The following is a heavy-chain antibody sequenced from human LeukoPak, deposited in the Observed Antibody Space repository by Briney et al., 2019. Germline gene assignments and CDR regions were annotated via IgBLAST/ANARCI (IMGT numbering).Heavy chain of an antibody. Sequence: SETLPLTCAVYGGSFSGYYWSWIRQPPGKGLEWIGEINHSGSTNYNPSLKSRVTISVDTSKNQFSLKLSSVAAADTAVYYCARDSIAVAGDYYYYYMDVWGKGTTVTVSS. CDR3: ARDSIAVAGDYYYYYMDV. V-gene: IGHV4-34*01. J-gene: IGHJ6*03. CDR1: GGSFSGYY. CDR2: INHSGST. D-gene: IGHD6-19*01.